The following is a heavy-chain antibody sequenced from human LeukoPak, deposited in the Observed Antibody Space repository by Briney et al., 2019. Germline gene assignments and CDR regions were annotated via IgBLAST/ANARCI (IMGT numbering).Heavy chain of an antibody. Sequence: GGSLRLSCAASGFTFSSYAMSWVRQAPGKGLEWVSAISGSGGNTYYADSVKGRFTISRDNSKNTLYLQMNSLRAEDTAVYYCAKAPDVMTTVTSDYWGQGTLVTVSS. CDR3: AKAPDVMTTVTSDY. CDR1: GFTFSSYA. V-gene: IGHV3-23*01. D-gene: IGHD4-11*01. CDR2: ISGSGGNT. J-gene: IGHJ4*02.